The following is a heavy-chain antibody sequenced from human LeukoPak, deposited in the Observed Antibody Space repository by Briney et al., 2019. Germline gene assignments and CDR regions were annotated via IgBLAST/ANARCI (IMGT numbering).Heavy chain of an antibody. D-gene: IGHD6-19*01. CDR1: GFIFSSYA. CDR3: AKDRLARAVAVTKAVDY. Sequence: GRSLRLSCAASGFIFSSYAMSWVRQAPGKGLEWVSAISGSGGSTYYADSVKGRFTISRDNSKNTLYLQMNSLRAEDTAVYYCAKDRLARAVAVTKAVDYWGQGTLVTVSS. V-gene: IGHV3-23*01. J-gene: IGHJ4*02. CDR2: ISGSGGST.